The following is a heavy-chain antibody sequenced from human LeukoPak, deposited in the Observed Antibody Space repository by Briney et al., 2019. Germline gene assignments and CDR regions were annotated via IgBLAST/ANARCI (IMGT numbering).Heavy chain of an antibody. CDR3: AKGAAAGKVDWFDP. CDR1: GFSFTSYA. J-gene: IGHJ5*02. D-gene: IGHD6-13*01. V-gene: IGHV3-23*01. CDR2: LTGYGGA. Sequence: PGGSLRLSCEASGFSFTSYAMMWVRQAPGKGLQWIATLTGYGGAYYAGSGEGRFIVSRDISKNTFFLQMYSLRAEDTAVYYCAKGAAAGKVDWFDPWGQGTPVTVSS.